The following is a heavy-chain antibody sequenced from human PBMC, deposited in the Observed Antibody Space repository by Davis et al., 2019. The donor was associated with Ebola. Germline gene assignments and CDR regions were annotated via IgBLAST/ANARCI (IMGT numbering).Heavy chain of an antibody. CDR1: GGSISSSHW. Sequence: SETLSLTCAVSGGSISSSHWWSWVRQPPGKGLEWSGDIYHSGSTNYNPSLKSRVTISVDKSKNQFYLKLSSVTAADTAVYFCASQGGDYVSYYGMDVWCQGTTVTVSS. CDR3: ASQGGDYVSYYGMDV. CDR2: IYHSGST. J-gene: IGHJ6*02. D-gene: IGHD2-21*02. V-gene: IGHV4-4*02.